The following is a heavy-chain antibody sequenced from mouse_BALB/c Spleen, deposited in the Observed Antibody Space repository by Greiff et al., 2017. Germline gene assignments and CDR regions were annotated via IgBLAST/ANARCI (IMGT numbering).Heavy chain of an antibody. CDR3: ARAYYYGSSYPFAY. CDR2: IWAGGST. V-gene: IGHV2-9*02. Sequence: VQLKQSGPGLVAPSQSLSITCTVSGFSLTSYGVHWVRQPPGKGLEWLGVIWAGGSTNYNSALMSRLSISKDNSKSQVFLKMNSLQTDDTAMYYCARAYYYGSSYPFAYWGQGTLVTVSA. J-gene: IGHJ3*01. CDR1: GFSLTSYG. D-gene: IGHD1-1*01.